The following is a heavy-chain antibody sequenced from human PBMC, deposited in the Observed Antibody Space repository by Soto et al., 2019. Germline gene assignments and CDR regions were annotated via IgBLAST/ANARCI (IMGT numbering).Heavy chain of an antibody. D-gene: IGHD6-19*01. V-gene: IGHV1-69*06. CDR3: ARFAPVAGDY. Sequence: RASVKVSCKASGGTFSSYAISWVRQAPGQGLEWMGGIIPIFGTANYAQKFQGRVTITADKSTSTAYMELSSLRSEDTAVYYCARFAPVAGDYWGQGTLVTVSS. CDR2: IIPIFGTA. CDR1: GGTFSSYA. J-gene: IGHJ4*02.